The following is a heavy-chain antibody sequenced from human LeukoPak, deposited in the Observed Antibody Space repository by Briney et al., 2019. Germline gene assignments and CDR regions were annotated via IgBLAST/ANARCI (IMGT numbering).Heavy chain of an antibody. CDR3: ARRDDYGSYCFDY. J-gene: IGHJ4*02. D-gene: IGHD4-17*01. CDR1: GDSFTNSW. Sequence: GESLKISCKGSGDSFTNSWIGWVRQMPGNALEWMGIIYPGDSDTRYSPSFQGQVTISADKSINTAYLQWSSLKASDTAMYYCARRDDYGSYCFDYWGQGTLVTVSS. CDR2: IYPGDSDT. V-gene: IGHV5-51*01.